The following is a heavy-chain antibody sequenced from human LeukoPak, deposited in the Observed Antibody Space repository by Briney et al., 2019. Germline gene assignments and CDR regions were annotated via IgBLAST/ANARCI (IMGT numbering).Heavy chain of an antibody. CDR3: ARTGINFDY. CDR2: IYHSGST. V-gene: IGHV4-30-2*01. CDR1: GGSLSSGGYS. J-gene: IGHJ4*02. Sequence: PSETPSLTCAASGGSLSSGGYSWSWIRQPPGEGLEWIGYIYHSGSTYYNPSLKSRVTISVDRSKNQFSLKLSSVAAADTAVYYCARTGINFDYWGQGTLVTVSS. D-gene: IGHD1-14*01.